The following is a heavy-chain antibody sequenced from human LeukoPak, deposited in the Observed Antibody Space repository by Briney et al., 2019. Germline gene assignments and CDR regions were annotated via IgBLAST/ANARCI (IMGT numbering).Heavy chain of an antibody. J-gene: IGHJ4*02. CDR1: GGSISSYY. CDR2: IYTSGST. CDR3: ARGLGVWGSYRLIPRFDY. Sequence: SETLSLTCTVSGGSISSYYWSWIRQPAGKGLEWIGRIYTSGSTNYNPSLKSRVTISVDTSKNQFSLKLSSVTAADTAVYYCARGLGVWGSYRLIPRFDYWGQGTLVTVSS. D-gene: IGHD3-16*02. V-gene: IGHV4-4*07.